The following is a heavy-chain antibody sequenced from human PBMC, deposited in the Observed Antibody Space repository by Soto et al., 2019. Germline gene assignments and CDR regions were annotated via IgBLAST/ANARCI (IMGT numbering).Heavy chain of an antibody. J-gene: IGHJ3*02. D-gene: IGHD2-21*02. CDR2: ISYNGST. V-gene: IGHV4-39*01. CDR1: GGSISSRSYY. CDR3: AHARLAYCGGDCYEAFDI. Sequence: QLQLQESGPGPVKPSETLSLTCTVSGGSISSRSYYWGLIRQPPGKGLEWIGSISYNGSTYYNPSLKNRVTLSVDKSKHQFSLTLSSVTAADTAVYYCAHARLAYCGGDCYEAFDICGHGTMVTVSS.